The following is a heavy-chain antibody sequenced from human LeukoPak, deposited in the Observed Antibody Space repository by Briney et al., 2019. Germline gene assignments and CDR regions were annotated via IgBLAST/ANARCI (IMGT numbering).Heavy chain of an antibody. J-gene: IGHJ5*02. CDR1: GGSFSGYY. D-gene: IGHD6-6*01. V-gene: IGHV4-34*01. Sequence: MTSETLSLTCAVYGGSFSGYYWSWIRQPPGKGLEWIGYIYHSGSTYYNPSLKSRVTISVDRSKNQFSLKLSSVTAADTAVYYCAREVEQLGWFDPWGQGTLVTVSS. CDR3: AREVEQLGWFDP. CDR2: IYHSGST.